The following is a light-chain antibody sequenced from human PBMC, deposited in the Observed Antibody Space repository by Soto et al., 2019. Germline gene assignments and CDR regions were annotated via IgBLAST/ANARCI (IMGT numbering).Light chain of an antibody. CDR2: DVI. Sequence: QSVLTQPASVSGSPGQSITISCTGTSSDVGSYNLVSWYQQYPGKAPKLMLYDVIKRPSGISNRFSGSKSGNTASLTISGLQADDEADYYCCSYAGATTLYVFGTGTKVTVL. J-gene: IGLJ1*01. CDR3: CSYAGATTLYV. V-gene: IGLV2-23*02. CDR1: SSDVGSYNL.